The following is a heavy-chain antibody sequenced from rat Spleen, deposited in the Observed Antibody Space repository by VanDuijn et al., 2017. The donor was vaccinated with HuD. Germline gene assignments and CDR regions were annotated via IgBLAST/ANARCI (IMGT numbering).Heavy chain of an antibody. V-gene: IGHV5-36*01. J-gene: IGHJ3*01. CDR1: GFTFDDYG. D-gene: IGHD5-1*01. CDR2: INWGGSST. CDR3: IKVLGNWFAY. Sequence: EVQVVESGGGLVQPGRSLKLSCAASGFTFDDYGMAWVRQAPKNGLEWVASINWGGSSTYYPDNVKGRFTISRDNAKNALYLQMNNLRSEDTAIYYCIKVLGNWFAYWGQGTLVTVSS.